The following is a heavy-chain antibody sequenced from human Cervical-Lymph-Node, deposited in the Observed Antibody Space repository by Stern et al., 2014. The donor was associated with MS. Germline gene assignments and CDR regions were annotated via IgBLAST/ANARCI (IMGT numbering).Heavy chain of an antibody. CDR2: IFSNDEK. V-gene: IGHV2-26*01. J-gene: IGHJ4*02. D-gene: IGHD3-3*01. CDR3: ARGMTILGVAGPYYFDY. CDR1: GFSLTNVRVG. Sequence: QITLKESGPVLVKPTETLTLTCTVSGFSLTNVRVGVSWIRQPPGQALEWLAHIFSNDEKAASTSLNSRLSISKDTSKSQVVLTLTNMDPVDTATYYCARGMTILGVAGPYYFDYWGQGALVTVSS.